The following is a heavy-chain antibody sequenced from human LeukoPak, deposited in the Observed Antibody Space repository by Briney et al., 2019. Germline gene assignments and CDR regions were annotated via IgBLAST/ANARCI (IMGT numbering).Heavy chain of an antibody. CDR3: AGGEIQLWLYYFDY. D-gene: IGHD5-18*01. CDR1: GFTFTSSA. V-gene: IGHV1-58*01. Sequence: GASVKVSCKASGFTFTSSAVQWVRQARGQRLEWIGWIVVGSGNTNYALKFQERVTITRDMSTSTAYMELSSLRSEDTAVYYCAGGEIQLWLYYFDYWGQGTLVTVSS. CDR2: IVVGSGNT. J-gene: IGHJ4*02.